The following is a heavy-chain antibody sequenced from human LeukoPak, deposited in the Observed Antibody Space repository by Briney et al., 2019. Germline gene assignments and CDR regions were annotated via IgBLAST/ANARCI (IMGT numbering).Heavy chain of an antibody. CDR3: ARDEYSYGPYYFDY. CDR1: GYTFTSYD. J-gene: IGHJ4*02. CDR2: MNPNSGNT. D-gene: IGHD5-18*01. Sequence: GASVKVSCKASGYTFTSYDINWVRQATGQGLEWMGWMNPNSGNTGYAQKFQGRVTITRNTSISTAYMELSSLRSEDTAVYYCARDEYSYGPYYFDYWGQGTLVTVSS. V-gene: IGHV1-8*03.